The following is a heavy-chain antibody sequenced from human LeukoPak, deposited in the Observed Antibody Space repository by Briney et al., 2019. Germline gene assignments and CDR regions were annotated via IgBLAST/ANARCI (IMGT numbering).Heavy chain of an antibody. J-gene: IGHJ1*01. V-gene: IGHV1-69*05. CDR3: ASRRFGSYASLAEYFQH. D-gene: IGHD1-26*01. CDR1: GGTFSSYA. Sequence: SVKVSCKASGGTFSSYAISWVRQAPGQGLEWMGRIIPIFGTANYAQKFQGRVTITTDESTSTAYMELCSLRSEDTAVYYCASRRFGSYASLAEYFQHWGQGTLVTVSS. CDR2: IIPIFGTA.